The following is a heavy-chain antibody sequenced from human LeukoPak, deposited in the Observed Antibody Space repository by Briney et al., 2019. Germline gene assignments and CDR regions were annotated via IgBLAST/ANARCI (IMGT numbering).Heavy chain of an antibody. J-gene: IGHJ4*02. CDR1: GYTFTSYY. CDR3: ARSFRGDFWSGYYTGPFY. CDR2: INSSGGST. V-gene: IGHV1-46*01. Sequence: ASVKVSCKASGYTFTSYYMHWVRQAPGQGLEWMGIINSSGGSTSYAQKFQGRVTMTRDTSTSTVYMELSSLRSEDTAVYYCARSFRGDFWSGYYTGPFYWGQGTLVTVSS. D-gene: IGHD3-3*01.